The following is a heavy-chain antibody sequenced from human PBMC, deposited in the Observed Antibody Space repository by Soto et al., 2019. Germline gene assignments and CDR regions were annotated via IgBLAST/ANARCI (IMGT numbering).Heavy chain of an antibody. CDR1: GGSFSGYY. Sequence: SETLSLTCAVYGGSFSGYYWSWIRQPPGKGLEWIGEINHSGSTNYNPSLESRVTISVDTSKNQFSLKLSSVTAADTAVYYCARGTGGYCSSTSCYEGDYYYYYMDVWGKGTTVTVSS. CDR3: ARGTGGYCSSTSCYEGDYYYYYMDV. D-gene: IGHD2-2*01. V-gene: IGHV4-34*01. CDR2: INHSGST. J-gene: IGHJ6*03.